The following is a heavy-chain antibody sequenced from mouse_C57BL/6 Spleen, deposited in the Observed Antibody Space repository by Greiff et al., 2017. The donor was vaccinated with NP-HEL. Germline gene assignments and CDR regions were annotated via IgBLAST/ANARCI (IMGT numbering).Heavy chain of an antibody. J-gene: IGHJ1*03. CDR2: IDPSDSYT. CDR1: GYTFTSYW. D-gene: IGHD1-1*01. Sequence: QVQLQQPGAELVMPGASVKLSCKASGYTFTSYWMHWVKQRPGQGLEWIGEIDPSDSYTNYNQKFKGKSTLTVDKSSSPAYMQLSSLTSEDSAVYYGARGVNYDGSSPWYFEVWGTGTTVTVSS. CDR3: ARGVNYDGSSPWYFEV. V-gene: IGHV1-69*01.